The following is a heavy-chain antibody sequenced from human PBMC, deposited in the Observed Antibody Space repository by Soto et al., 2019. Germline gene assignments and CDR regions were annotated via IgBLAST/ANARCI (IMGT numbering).Heavy chain of an antibody. D-gene: IGHD3-22*01. Sequence: ASVKVSCKASGVTFSSYAISWVRQAPGQGLEWMGGIIPIFGTANYAQKFQGRVTITADESTSTAYMELSSLRSEDTAVYYCASSSGYSLPFDYWGKGTLVTVSS. CDR3: ASSSGYSLPFDY. CDR1: GVTFSSYA. CDR2: IIPIFGTA. J-gene: IGHJ4*02. V-gene: IGHV1-69*13.